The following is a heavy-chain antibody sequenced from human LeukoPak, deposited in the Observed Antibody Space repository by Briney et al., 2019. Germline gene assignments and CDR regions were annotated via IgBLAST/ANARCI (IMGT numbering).Heavy chain of an antibody. D-gene: IGHD4-17*01. CDR1: GFTFSSNG. CDR2: ISFDGSNK. Sequence: PGRSLRLSCAASGFTFSSNGMHWVRQAPGKGLEWVAVISFDGSNKYYADSVKGRFTISRDNSKNTLYLHMTSLRPDDTAVYYCAKTTGGRLDPWGQGILVTVSS. J-gene: IGHJ5*02. CDR3: AKTTGGRLDP. V-gene: IGHV3-30*18.